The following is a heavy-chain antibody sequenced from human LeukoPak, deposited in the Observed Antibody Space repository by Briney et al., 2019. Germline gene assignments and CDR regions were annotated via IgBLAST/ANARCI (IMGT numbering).Heavy chain of an antibody. CDR1: KYTFTGSY. Sequence: ASVKVSCKASKYTFTGSYVHWVRQARGQGLEWMGWINPNSGDTNYAQKFQGRITMTGDTSISTAFMELSSLRSEDTAVYARGRFGEHYYYYMDVWGKGTTVTISS. D-gene: IGHD3-10*01. J-gene: IGHJ6*03. V-gene: IGHV1-2*02. CDR3: GRFGEHYYYYMDV. CDR2: INPNSGDT.